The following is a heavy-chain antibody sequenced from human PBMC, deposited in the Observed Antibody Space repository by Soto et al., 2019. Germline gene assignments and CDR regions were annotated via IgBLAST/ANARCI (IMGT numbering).Heavy chain of an antibody. D-gene: IGHD6-6*01. J-gene: IGHJ4*02. V-gene: IGHV3-23*01. CDR2: ISGSDDST. CDR1: GFTFSSYA. Sequence: GESLKISCAASGFTFSSYAMSWVRQAPGKGLEWVSVISGSDDSTYYADSVKGRFTISRDNSKNTLYLQMNSLRAEDTAVYYCAKRSRPSTFAYWGQGCLVPVAS. CDR3: AKRSRPSTFAY.